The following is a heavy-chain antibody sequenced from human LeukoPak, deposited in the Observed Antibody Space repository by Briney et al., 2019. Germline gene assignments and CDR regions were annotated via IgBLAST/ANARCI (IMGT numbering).Heavy chain of an antibody. Sequence: PGGSLRLSCAASGFTFSDYYMSWIRQAPGKGLEWVSYISSSGSTIYYEDSVKGRFTISRDNAKNSLYLQMNSLRAEDTAVYYCARETRWLQLPDWFDPWGQGTLVTVSS. V-gene: IGHV3-11*04. CDR1: GFTFSDYY. CDR2: ISSSGSTI. D-gene: IGHD5-24*01. CDR3: ARETRWLQLPDWFDP. J-gene: IGHJ5*02.